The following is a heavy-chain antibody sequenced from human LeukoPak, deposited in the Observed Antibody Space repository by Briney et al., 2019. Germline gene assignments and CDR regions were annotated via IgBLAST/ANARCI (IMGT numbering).Heavy chain of an antibody. J-gene: IGHJ6*01. CDR1: GFTVSSNY. CDR3: ARPTSGVRLGMDV. CDR2: ICSGGST. D-gene: IGHD3-10*01. V-gene: IGHV3-53*01. Sequence: GGSLRLSCAASGFTVSSNYMSWVRQAPGKGLEWVSVICSGGSTYYADSVNGRFTISRDNSKNTLYLQMNSLRAEDTAVYYCARPTSGVRLGMDVWGQGTTLTVSS.